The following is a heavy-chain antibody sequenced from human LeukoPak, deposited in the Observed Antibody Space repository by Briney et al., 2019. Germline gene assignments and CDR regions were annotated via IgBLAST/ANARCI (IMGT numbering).Heavy chain of an antibody. V-gene: IGHV1-18*01. CDR3: ARVRISAFDY. D-gene: IGHD2-21*01. J-gene: IGHJ4*02. CDR1: GYTFTSYG. CDR2: ISAYNGNT. Sequence: VASVKVSCKASGYTFTSYGISWVRQAPGQGLEWMGWISAYNGNTKYAQKLQGRVTMTTDTSTSTPYMELRSVRSDVSSVDYGARVRISAFDYWGQGTLVTVSS.